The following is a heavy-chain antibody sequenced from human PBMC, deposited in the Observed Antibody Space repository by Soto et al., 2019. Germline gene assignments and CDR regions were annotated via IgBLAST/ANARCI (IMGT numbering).Heavy chain of an antibody. CDR2: INHSGST. V-gene: IGHV4-34*01. D-gene: IGHD6-19*01. J-gene: IGHJ4*02. CDR1: GGSFSGYY. Sequence: SETLSLTCAVYGGSFSGYYWSWIRQPPGKGLEWIGEINHSGSTNYNPSIKSRVTISVDTSKNQFSLKLSSVTAADTAVYYCAREARGMSSGWYVDYWGQGTLVTVSS. CDR3: AREARGMSSGWYVDY.